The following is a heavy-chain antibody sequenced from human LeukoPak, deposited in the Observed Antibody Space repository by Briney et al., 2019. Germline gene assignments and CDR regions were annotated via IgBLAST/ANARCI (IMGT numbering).Heavy chain of an antibody. D-gene: IGHD3-22*01. CDR1: GGSISSYY. Sequence: SETLSLTCTVSGGSISSYYWSWIRQPPGKGLEWIGYIYYSGSTNYNPSLKSRVTISVDTSKNQFSLKLSSVTAADTAVYYCARDSDSSGGFDYWGQGTLVTVSS. J-gene: IGHJ4*02. CDR3: ARDSDSSGGFDY. V-gene: IGHV4-59*01. CDR2: IYYSGST.